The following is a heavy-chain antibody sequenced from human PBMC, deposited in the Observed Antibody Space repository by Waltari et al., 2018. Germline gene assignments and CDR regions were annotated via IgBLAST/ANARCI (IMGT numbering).Heavy chain of an antibody. J-gene: IGHJ6*03. D-gene: IGHD1-26*01. Sequence: QVQLVQSGAEVKKPGATVKVSRKASGYTFTGYYMHWVRQAPGQGHEWQGWINPNSGGTNYAQKFQGRVTMTRDTSISTAYMELSRLRSDDTAVYYCARDAVVGATKGDYYYYYYMDVWGKGTTVTVSS. CDR2: INPNSGGT. CDR3: ARDAVVGATKGDYYYYYYMDV. V-gene: IGHV1-2*02. CDR1: GYTFTGYY.